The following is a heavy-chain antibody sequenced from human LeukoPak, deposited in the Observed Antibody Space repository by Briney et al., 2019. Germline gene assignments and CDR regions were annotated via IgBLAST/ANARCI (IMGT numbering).Heavy chain of an antibody. CDR3: ARGGGDYGGNPFDY. J-gene: IGHJ4*02. Sequence: SETLSLTCAVYGGSFSGYYWSWIRQPPGKGLEWIGEINHSGSTNYNPSLKSRVTISVDTSKNQFSLKLSSVTAADTAVYYCARGGGDYGGNPFDYWGQGTLVTVSP. D-gene: IGHD4-23*01. CDR2: INHSGST. CDR1: GGSFSGYY. V-gene: IGHV4-34*01.